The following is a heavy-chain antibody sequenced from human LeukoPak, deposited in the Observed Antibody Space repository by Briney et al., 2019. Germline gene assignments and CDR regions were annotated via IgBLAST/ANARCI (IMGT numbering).Heavy chain of an antibody. D-gene: IGHD1-26*01. CDR1: GFTFRTSA. CDR3: ASGSESVDY. CDR2: ISHDGTNT. V-gene: IGHV3-30-3*01. J-gene: IGHJ4*02. Sequence: AGGSLRLSCAASGFTFRTSAMHWVRQAPGKGLEWVALISHDGTNTYYADSVKGRFTISRDNSKNTLYLQMNSLRTEDTAVFYCASGSESVDYWGQGTLVTVSS.